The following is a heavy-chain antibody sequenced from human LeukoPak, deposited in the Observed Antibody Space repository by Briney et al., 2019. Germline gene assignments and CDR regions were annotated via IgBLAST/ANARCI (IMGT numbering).Heavy chain of an antibody. Sequence: GGSLRLSCAASGVPFNHYSLNWVRQPPGKGLEWISYVSASGRTTYYADSVKGRFTISRDHATLYLHMDTLRSEDTALYYCASQSSSSSTRAPDFWGLGNLVTVSS. CDR2: VSASGRTT. V-gene: IGHV3-48*01. CDR1: GVPFNHYS. D-gene: IGHD6-6*01. CDR3: ASQSSSSSTRAPDF. J-gene: IGHJ4*02.